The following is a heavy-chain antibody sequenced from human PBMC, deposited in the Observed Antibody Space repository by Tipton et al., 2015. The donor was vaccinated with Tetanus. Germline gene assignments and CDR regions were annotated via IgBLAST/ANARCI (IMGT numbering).Heavy chain of an antibody. V-gene: IGHV3-23*01. CDR2: VSGNGGST. Sequence: SLRLSCEASGFTFGHYPMAWVRQAPGKGLEWVSGVSGNGGSTYYVDSVRGRFTVSRDNSENILYLQMNSLRVEDTAIYYCSKAKSWINLWFGDSWGQGTRVTASS. J-gene: IGHJ4*02. D-gene: IGHD3-10*01. CDR3: SKAKSWINLWFGDS. CDR1: GFTFGHYP.